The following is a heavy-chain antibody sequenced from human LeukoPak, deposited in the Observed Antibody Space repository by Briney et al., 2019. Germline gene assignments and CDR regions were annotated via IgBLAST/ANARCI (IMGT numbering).Heavy chain of an antibody. D-gene: IGHD3-22*01. V-gene: IGHV1-18*01. J-gene: IGHJ5*02. CDR2: ISVYNGNT. CDR3: ARARYYYDSSGYSIGNWFDP. CDR1: GGTFSSYA. Sequence: ASVKVSCKASGGTFSSYAISWVRQAPGQGLEWMGCISVYNGNTNYAQKLQGRVTMTTDTSTSTAYMELRSLRSDDTAVYYCARARYYYDSSGYSIGNWFDPWGQGTLVTVSS.